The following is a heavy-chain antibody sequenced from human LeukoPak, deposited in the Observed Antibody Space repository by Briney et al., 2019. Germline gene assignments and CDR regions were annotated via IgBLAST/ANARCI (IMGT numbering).Heavy chain of an antibody. Sequence: SETLSLTCTVSGGSISSSIYYWGWIRQPPGKGLEWIGSIYYSGSTYYNPSLKSRVTISVDTSKNQFSLKLSSVTAADTAVYYCASSVDTAMAFDYWGQGTLVTVSS. V-gene: IGHV4-39*01. CDR1: GGSISSSIYY. D-gene: IGHD5-18*01. CDR3: ASSVDTAMAFDY. J-gene: IGHJ4*02. CDR2: IYYSGST.